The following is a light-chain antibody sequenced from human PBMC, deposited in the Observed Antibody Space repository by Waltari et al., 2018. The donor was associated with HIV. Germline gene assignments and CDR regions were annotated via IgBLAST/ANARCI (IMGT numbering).Light chain of an antibody. J-gene: IGKJ2*01. V-gene: IGKV1-5*03. CDR1: QSISSW. CDR2: KAS. CDR3: QQYKSYPYT. Sequence: DIQMTQYPSTLSASVGHRVNITSRASQSISSWLAWYQQKAEKAPKLLNQKASSLVSGVPSRFSGSGSGTEFTLTISCLQPDDFATYYCQQYKSYPYTFGQGTKLEIK.